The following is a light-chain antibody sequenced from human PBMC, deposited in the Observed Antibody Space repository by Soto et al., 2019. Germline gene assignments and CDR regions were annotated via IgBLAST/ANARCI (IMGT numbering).Light chain of an antibody. J-gene: IGLJ1*01. CDR2: GNS. CDR1: SSNIGAGYD. Sequence: QSVLTQPPSVSGAPGQRVTISCTGSSSNIGAGYDVHWYQQLPGTAPKLPIYGNSNRPSWVPDRFSGSKSGTSASLAITGLQAEDEADYYCQSYDSSLSGYNYVFGTGTKLTVL. CDR3: QSYDSSLSGYNYV. V-gene: IGLV1-40*01.